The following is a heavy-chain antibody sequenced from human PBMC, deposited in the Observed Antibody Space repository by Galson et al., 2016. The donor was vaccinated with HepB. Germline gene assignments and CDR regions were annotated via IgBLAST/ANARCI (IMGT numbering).Heavy chain of an antibody. J-gene: IGHJ3*02. Sequence: SVKVSCKASGYTFTGYYLHWVRQAPGQGLEWMGWINPNSGGTKYAQKFQGWVTMTRDTSISTAYMELSRLTSDDTAVYYLARDNSGAFDIWGQGTMVTVSS. D-gene: IGHD1-26*01. V-gene: IGHV1-2*04. CDR2: INPNSGGT. CDR3: ARDNSGAFDI. CDR1: GYTFTGYY.